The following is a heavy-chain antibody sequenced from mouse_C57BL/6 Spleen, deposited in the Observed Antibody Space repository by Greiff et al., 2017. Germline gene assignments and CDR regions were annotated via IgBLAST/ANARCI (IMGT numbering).Heavy chain of an antibody. CDR3: ARRDSSGSSLDY. D-gene: IGHD3-2*02. Sequence: EVQVEESGGDLVKPGGSLKLSCAASGFTFSSYGMSWVRQTPDKRLEWVATISSGGSYTYYPDSVKGRFTISRDNDKNTLYLQMSSLKSEDTATYYCARRDSSGSSLDYWGHGTTLTVSS. V-gene: IGHV5-6*02. CDR1: GFTFSSYG. J-gene: IGHJ2*01. CDR2: ISSGGSYT.